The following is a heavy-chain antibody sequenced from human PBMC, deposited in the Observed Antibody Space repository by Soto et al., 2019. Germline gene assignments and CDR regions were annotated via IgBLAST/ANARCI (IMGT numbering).Heavy chain of an antibody. J-gene: IGHJ4*02. V-gene: IGHV1-2*04. CDR3: AKDDTGHPDF. CDR2: INPNSGTA. CDR1: GGTFSSYA. Sequence: ASVKVSCKASGGTFSSYAISWVRQAPGQGLEWMGWINPNSGTANYAQKFHDWVTITTDTSITTAYMELSGLRSDDTAVYFCAKDDTGHPDFWGQGTLVTVSS. D-gene: IGHD2-8*02.